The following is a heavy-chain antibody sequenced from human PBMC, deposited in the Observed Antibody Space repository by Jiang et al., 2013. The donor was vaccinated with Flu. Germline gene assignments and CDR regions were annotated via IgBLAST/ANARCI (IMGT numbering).Heavy chain of an antibody. J-gene: IGHJ6*02. Sequence: SGAEVKKPGASVKVSCKASGYTFTSYAMHWVRQAPGQRLEWMGWINAGNGNTKYSQKFQGRVTITRDTSASTAYMELSSLRSEDTAVYYCARDYYEGFDYYYYGMDVWGQGTTVTVSS. CDR2: INAGNGNT. CDR3: ARDYYEGFDYYYYGMDV. CDR1: GYTFTSYA. V-gene: IGHV1-3*01. D-gene: IGHD3-22*01.